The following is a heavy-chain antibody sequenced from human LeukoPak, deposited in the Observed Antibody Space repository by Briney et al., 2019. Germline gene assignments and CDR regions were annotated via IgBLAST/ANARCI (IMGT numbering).Heavy chain of an antibody. D-gene: IGHD1-26*01. CDR2: IDQSGSTK. Sequence: PGGSLRLSCAASGFTFNTYWMIWVRQAPGKGLEWVANIDQSGSTKYYVDSLKGRFTISRDKAKNSLYLQMNSLRAEDTAVYYCVRDKGGRSGAIYYDAFDVWGQGTMVTVSS. V-gene: IGHV3-7*01. J-gene: IGHJ3*01. CDR3: VRDKGGRSGAIYYDAFDV. CDR1: GFTFNTYW.